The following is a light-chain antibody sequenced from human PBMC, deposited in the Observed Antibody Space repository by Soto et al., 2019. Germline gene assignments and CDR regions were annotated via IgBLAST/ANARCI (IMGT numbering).Light chain of an antibody. CDR1: QSVRSY. Sequence: EIVLTQSPATLSLSPGERATLSCRATQSVRSYLAWYQQKPGQAPRLLIYDASSRATGVPDRFSGSGSGTDFTLTISSLEPEDFAVYYCQQRSNSFGGGTKVDIK. V-gene: IGKV3-11*01. J-gene: IGKJ4*01. CDR3: QQRSNS. CDR2: DAS.